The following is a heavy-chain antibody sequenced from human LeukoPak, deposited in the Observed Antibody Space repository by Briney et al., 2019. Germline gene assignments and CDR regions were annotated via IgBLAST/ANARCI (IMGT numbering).Heavy chain of an antibody. Sequence: GESLKISCKGSGYSFTSYWIGWVRQMPGKGLEWMGIIYPGDSDTRYSPSFQGQVTISADKSISTAYLQWSSLKASDTAMYYCARTSEAYYYYSSDGYNWFDPWGQGTLVTVSS. V-gene: IGHV5-51*01. CDR2: IYPGDSDT. D-gene: IGHD3-22*01. J-gene: IGHJ5*02. CDR1: GYSFTSYW. CDR3: ARTSEAYYYYSSDGYNWFDP.